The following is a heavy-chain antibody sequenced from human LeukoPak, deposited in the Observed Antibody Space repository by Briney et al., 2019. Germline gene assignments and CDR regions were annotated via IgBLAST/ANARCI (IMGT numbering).Heavy chain of an antibody. J-gene: IGHJ6*02. V-gene: IGHV3-53*01. CDR3: ARPYYSNYYYYGMDV. D-gene: IGHD4-11*01. Sequence: PGGSLRLSCAASGFTVSSNYMTWVRRAPGKGLEWVSVIYSGGSTYYADSVKGRFTISRDNSKNTLYLQMNSLRVEDTAVYYCARPYYSNYYYYGMDVWGQGTTVTVSS. CDR1: GFTVSSNY. CDR2: IYSGGST.